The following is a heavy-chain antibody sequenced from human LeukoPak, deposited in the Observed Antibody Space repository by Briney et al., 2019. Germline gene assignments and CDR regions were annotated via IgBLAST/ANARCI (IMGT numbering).Heavy chain of an antibody. J-gene: IGHJ4*02. CDR2: ISWNSGSI. CDR1: GFTFDDYA. V-gene: IGHV3-9*01. Sequence: GGSLRLSCAASGFTFDDYAMHWVRQAPGKGLEWVSGISWNSGSIGYADSVKGRFTISRDNAKNSLYLQMNSLRAEDTALYYCARVLEVYWGQGTLVTVSS. CDR3: ARVLEVY. D-gene: IGHD4/OR15-4a*01.